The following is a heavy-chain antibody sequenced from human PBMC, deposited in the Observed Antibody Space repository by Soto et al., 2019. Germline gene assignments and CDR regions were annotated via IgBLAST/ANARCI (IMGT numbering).Heavy chain of an antibody. Sequence: GGSLRLSCAASGFTFSSYSIHWVRQAPCKGLEWVAVISYDGSNKYYADSVKGRFTISRDNSKNTLYLQMNSLRAEDTAVYYCARDKGSIAVADYGMDVWGQGTTVTVSS. CDR2: ISYDGSNK. CDR3: ARDKGSIAVADYGMDV. CDR1: GFTFSSYS. V-gene: IGHV3-30-3*01. J-gene: IGHJ6*02. D-gene: IGHD6-19*01.